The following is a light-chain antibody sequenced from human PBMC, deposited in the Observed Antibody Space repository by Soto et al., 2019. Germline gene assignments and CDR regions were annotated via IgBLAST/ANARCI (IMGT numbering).Light chain of an antibody. CDR1: HIVSSSY. CDR3: QQYGSSPPIT. V-gene: IGKV3-20*01. J-gene: IGKJ5*01. Sequence: EILLTQSPGTLSLSPGERATLSCRASHIVSSSYLAWYQPKPGQAPRLLIYGASIRATGIPDRFSGSGSGTDFTINISRREPEDFAVYYWQQYGSSPPITFGQGTRLEIK. CDR2: GAS.